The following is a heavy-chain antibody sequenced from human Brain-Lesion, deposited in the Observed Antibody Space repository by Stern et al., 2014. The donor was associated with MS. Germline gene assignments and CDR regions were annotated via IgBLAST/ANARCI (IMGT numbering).Heavy chain of an antibody. D-gene: IGHD3-16*01. Sequence: EVQLVESGAEVKKTGESLRISCQGSGYSFNSDWISWVRQMPGKGLEWMGRIDPSDSNPNYSPSFQGHVTISADKSINTAYLDWRSLKASDTAMYYCARHMGEGLSIDYWGQGTLVTVSS. J-gene: IGHJ4*02. V-gene: IGHV5-10-1*03. CDR3: ARHMGEGLSIDY. CDR2: IDPSDSNP. CDR1: GYSFNSDW.